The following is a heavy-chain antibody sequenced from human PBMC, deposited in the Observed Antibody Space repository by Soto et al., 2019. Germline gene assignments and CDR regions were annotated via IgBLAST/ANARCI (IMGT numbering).Heavy chain of an antibody. CDR3: ARLGFNYDFLSGYYNVHHYYGIDV. J-gene: IGHJ6*02. V-gene: IGHV5-51*01. D-gene: IGHD3-3*01. Sequence: GVFRKISCMGSGYKISTWPSFTSYWIAWVRQMPGEGLEWMGIIYPGDSDTRYSPSFQGQVTISADKSINSVYLQWSSLKASDTATYYCARLGFNYDFLSGYYNVHHYYGIDVWGQGTTVTVSS. CDR1: GYKISTWPSFTSYW. CDR2: IYPGDSDT.